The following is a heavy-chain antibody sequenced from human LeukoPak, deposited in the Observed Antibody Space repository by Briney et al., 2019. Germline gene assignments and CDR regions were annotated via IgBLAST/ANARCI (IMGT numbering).Heavy chain of an antibody. V-gene: IGHV3-20*01. CDR3: ARKGLGGELGGFDY. CDR2: INWDGGTT. J-gene: IGHJ4*02. Sequence: GGSLRLSCVASGYTFDDYGMSWVRQAPGKGLEWVSGINWDGGTTGYADSVKGRFTISRDNAKNSLYLQMHSLRAEDTALYHCARKGLGGELGGFDYWGQGILVTVSS. CDR1: GYTFDDYG. D-gene: IGHD1-26*01.